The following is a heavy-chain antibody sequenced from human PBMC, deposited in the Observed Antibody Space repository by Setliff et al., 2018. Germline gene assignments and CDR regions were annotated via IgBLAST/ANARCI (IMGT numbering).Heavy chain of an antibody. Sequence: SSETLSLTCNVSGGSFSSSDDYWGWIRQPPGKGPEWLGSISYSGRNHYSPSLKSRVTIFADTSKNQFSLLLNSVTAADTAVYYCARQKYWSGYYGEGYYYYMDVWGKGTTVTVSS. J-gene: IGHJ6*03. CDR3: ARQKYWSGYYGEGYYYYMDV. V-gene: IGHV4-39*01. CDR2: ISYSGRN. D-gene: IGHD3-3*01. CDR1: GGSFSSSDDY.